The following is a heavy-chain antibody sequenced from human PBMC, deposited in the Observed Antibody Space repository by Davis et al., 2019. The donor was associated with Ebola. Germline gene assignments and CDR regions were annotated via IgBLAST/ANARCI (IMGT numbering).Heavy chain of an antibody. CDR1: GGSISSDSYY. CDR2: IYYSGST. Sequence: MPSETLSLTCTVSGGSISSDSYYWAWIRQPPGKGLEWIGSIYYSGSTYYNPSLKSRVTISVDTSKKQFSLKLTSVTAADTAVYYCARVFRGIAARPLYYYYGMDVWGKGTTVTVSS. CDR3: ARVFRGIAARPLYYYYGMDV. V-gene: IGHV4-39*02. J-gene: IGHJ6*04. D-gene: IGHD6-6*01.